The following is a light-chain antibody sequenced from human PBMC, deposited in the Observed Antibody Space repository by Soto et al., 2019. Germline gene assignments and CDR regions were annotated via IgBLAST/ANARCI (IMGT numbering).Light chain of an antibody. V-gene: IGKV1-5*01. CDR2: GAS. J-gene: IGKJ1*01. CDR3: QHHNSYSKK. Sequence: DIQMTQSPPTLSASVGDRVTITCRASQSIRHYLAWYQQMPGKAPKLLIYGASTLQSGAPSRFSASGSGTESTINISRMQTEDVGTYFCQHHNSYSKKFAQGPKVDIK. CDR1: QSIRHY.